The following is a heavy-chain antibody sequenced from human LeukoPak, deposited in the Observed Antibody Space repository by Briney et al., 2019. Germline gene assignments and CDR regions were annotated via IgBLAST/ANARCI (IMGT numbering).Heavy chain of an antibody. V-gene: IGHV4-59*01. J-gene: IGHJ4*02. Sequence: SETLSLTCAVYVGSFSGYYWSWIRQPPWKGLEWIGYIFYSGSTNYNPSLKSRVTISADTSKNQFSLKLSSVTAADTAVYYCAREGRSYSSGWYCDYWGQGTLVTVSS. CDR3: AREGRSYSSGWYCDY. D-gene: IGHD6-19*01. CDR1: VGSFSGYY. CDR2: IFYSGST.